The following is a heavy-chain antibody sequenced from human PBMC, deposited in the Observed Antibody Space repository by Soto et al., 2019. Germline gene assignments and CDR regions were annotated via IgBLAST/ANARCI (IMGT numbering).Heavy chain of an antibody. CDR1: GYTFTSYG. CDR3: VRDNPPYSSIYYYYGLDV. J-gene: IGHJ6*02. V-gene: IGHV1-18*04. D-gene: IGHD6-13*01. Sequence: VSSVKVSCKASGYTFTSYGISWVRQAPGQGLEWMGWISAYNGNTNYAQKLQGRVTMTPDTSTSTAYMEMRTLRLDDTAVYYCVRDNPPYSSIYYYYGLDVWGQGTTVTVS. CDR2: ISAYNGNT.